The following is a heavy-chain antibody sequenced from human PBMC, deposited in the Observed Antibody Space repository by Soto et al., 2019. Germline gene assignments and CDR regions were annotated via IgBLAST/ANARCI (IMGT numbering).Heavy chain of an antibody. J-gene: IGHJ4*02. V-gene: IGHV4-30-2*01. D-gene: IGHD1-26*01. CDR3: ARHRGSSSRPYYFDY. CDR2: IYHSGST. CDR1: GGSISSGGYS. Sequence: SETLSLTCAVSGGSISSGGYSWSWIRQPPGKGLEWIGYIYHSGSTYYNPSLKSRVTISVDRSKNQFSLKLSSVTAADTAVYYCARHRGSSSRPYYFDYWGQGSLVTVSS.